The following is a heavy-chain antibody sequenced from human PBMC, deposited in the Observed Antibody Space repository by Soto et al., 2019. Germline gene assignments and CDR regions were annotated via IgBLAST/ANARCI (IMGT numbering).Heavy chain of an antibody. V-gene: IGHV4-34*01. Sequence: SETLSLTCAVNGGSLSTYYWGWIRQPPGEGLEWIGEINHSGSTNYNPSLKSRVTISIDTSKNQFSLKLTSMTAADTAVYYCARLFDVWGAYRAKWFDAWGQGTLVTVSS. CDR3: ARLFDVWGAYRAKWFDA. CDR1: GGSLSTYY. D-gene: IGHD3-3*01. CDR2: INHSGST. J-gene: IGHJ5*02.